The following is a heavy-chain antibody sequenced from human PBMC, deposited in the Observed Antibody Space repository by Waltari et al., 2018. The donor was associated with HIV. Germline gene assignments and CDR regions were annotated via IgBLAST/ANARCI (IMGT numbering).Heavy chain of an antibody. V-gene: IGHV2-5*02. CDR3: AHRLSNYGYFDY. J-gene: IGHJ4*02. D-gene: IGHD4-4*01. CDR1: GFSLITSGVS. CDR2: IYLDNDK. Sequence: QITLKESGPTLVKPSQTLTLTCSFSGFSLITSGVSVGWIRQPPGKALEWLALIYLDNDKSYSPSLKSRLTITKDTSKNQVVLTMTNMDPVDTATYYCAHRLSNYGYFDYWGQGTLVTVSS.